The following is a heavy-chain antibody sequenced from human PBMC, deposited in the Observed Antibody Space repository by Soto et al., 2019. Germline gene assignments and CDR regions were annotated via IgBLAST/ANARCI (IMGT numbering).Heavy chain of an antibody. CDR1: GYSFTSYW. Sequence: PGESLKISCKGSGYSFTSYWISWVRQMPGKGLEWMGRIDPSDSYTNYSPSFQGHVTISADKSISTAYLQWSSLKASDTAMYYCASGLWNLGVSDYWGQGTLVTVSS. V-gene: IGHV5-10-1*01. CDR2: IDPSDSYT. J-gene: IGHJ4*02. CDR3: ASGLWNLGVSDY. D-gene: IGHD2-21*01.